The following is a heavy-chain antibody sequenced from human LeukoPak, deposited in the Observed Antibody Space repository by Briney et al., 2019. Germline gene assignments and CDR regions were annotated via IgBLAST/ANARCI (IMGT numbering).Heavy chain of an antibody. CDR3: ARVDDSSGYYDYFDY. CDR1: GGSISSGGYY. J-gene: IGHJ4*02. V-gene: IGHV4-31*03. D-gene: IGHD3-22*01. CDR2: IYYSGST. Sequence: SETLSLTCTVSGGSISSGGYYWSWIRQHPGKGLEWIVYIYYSGSTYYNPSLKSRVTISVDTSKNQFSLKLSSVTAADTAVYYCARVDDSSGYYDYFDYWGQGTLVTVSS.